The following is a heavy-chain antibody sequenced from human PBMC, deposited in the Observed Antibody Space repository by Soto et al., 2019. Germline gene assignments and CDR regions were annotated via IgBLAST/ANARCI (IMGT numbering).Heavy chain of an antibody. CDR1: GGSFSGYY. J-gene: IGHJ5*02. V-gene: IGHV4-34*01. CDR3: GRGIQLWFGWFDP. CDR2: INHSGST. Sequence: SETLSLTCAVYGGSFSGYYWSWIRQPPGKGLEWIGEINHSGSTNYNPSLKSRVTISVDTSKNQVTEKRSSVTAADTAVYYCGRGIQLWFGWFDPWGQGTLVTVSS. D-gene: IGHD5-18*01.